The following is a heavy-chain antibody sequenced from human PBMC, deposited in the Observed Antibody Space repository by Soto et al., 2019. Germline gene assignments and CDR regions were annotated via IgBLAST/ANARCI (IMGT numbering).Heavy chain of an antibody. CDR3: AKSGFADLEY. D-gene: IGHD1-26*01. CDR1: GFTLSTYA. J-gene: IGHJ1*01. V-gene: IGHV3-23*01. Sequence: EVQLLQSGGGLVQPGGSLRLSCAASGFTLSTYAMAWVRQAPGKGLEWVSTVSGGGDHTYYADSVKGRSTISRDASKNTQYLQMDSLRVEDTAVYYCAKSGFADLEYWGQGALVTVSS. CDR2: VSGGGDHT.